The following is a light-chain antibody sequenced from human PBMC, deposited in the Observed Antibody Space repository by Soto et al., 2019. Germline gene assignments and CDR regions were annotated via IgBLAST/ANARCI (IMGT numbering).Light chain of an antibody. Sequence: QSVLTQPPSVSAAPGQTVTVSCSGNSSNIGNSYVSWYQQFPGTAPRLLIYDDNKRPSGIRDRFSGSKSGRSATLAITGLPTGDEAVYYCGTWDSSLTNGRAVFGGGTKLTVL. CDR2: DDN. CDR1: SSNIGNSY. V-gene: IGLV1-51*01. CDR3: GTWDSSLTNGRAV. J-gene: IGLJ3*02.